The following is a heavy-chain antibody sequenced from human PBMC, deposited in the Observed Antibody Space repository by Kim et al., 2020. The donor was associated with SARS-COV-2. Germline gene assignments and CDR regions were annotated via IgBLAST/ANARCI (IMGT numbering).Heavy chain of an antibody. Sequence: SETLSLTCTVSGGSISSGGYYWSWIRQHPGKGLEWIGYIYYSGSTYYNPSLKSRVTISVDTSKNQFSLKLSSVTAADTAVYYCARGSMIVVVSDGFDIWGQGTMVTVSS. CDR3: ARGSMIVVVSDGFDI. CDR1: GGSISSGGYY. V-gene: IGHV4-31*03. CDR2: IYYSGST. J-gene: IGHJ3*02. D-gene: IGHD3-22*01.